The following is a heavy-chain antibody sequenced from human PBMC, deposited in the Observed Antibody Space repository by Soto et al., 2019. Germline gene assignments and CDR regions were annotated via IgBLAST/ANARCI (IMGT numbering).Heavy chain of an antibody. D-gene: IGHD1-26*01. CDR2: ISYDGSNK. V-gene: IGHV3-30*18. J-gene: IGHJ4*02. CDR1: GFTFSSYG. Sequence: QVQLVESGGGVVQPGRSLRLSCAASGFTFSSYGMHWVRQAPGKGLEWVAVISYDGSNKYYADSVKGRFTISRDNSKNTLYRQMNSLRAEDTAVYYCAKDAVQWAGAYFDYWGQGTLVTVSS. CDR3: AKDAVQWAGAYFDY.